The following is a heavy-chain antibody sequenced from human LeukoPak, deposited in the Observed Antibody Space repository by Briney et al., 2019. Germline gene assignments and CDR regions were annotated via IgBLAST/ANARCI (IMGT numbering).Heavy chain of an antibody. Sequence: GGSLRLSCAASGFTFSSYWMSWVRQAPGKGREWVANIKQDGSEKYYVDSVKGRFTISRDNAKNSLYLQMNSLRAEDTAVYYCARDYDFWSGPPAYWGQGTLVTVSS. J-gene: IGHJ4*02. CDR1: GFTFSSYW. V-gene: IGHV3-7*01. CDR2: IKQDGSEK. D-gene: IGHD3-3*01. CDR3: ARDYDFWSGPPAY.